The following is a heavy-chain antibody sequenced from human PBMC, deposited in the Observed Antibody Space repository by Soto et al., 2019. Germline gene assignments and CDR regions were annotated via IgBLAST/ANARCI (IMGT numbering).Heavy chain of an antibody. CDR1: GDTFSKYA. Sequence: QVQLVQSGAEVKKPGSSVKVSCKASGDTFSKYAITWVRQAPGQGLEWMGGVIPLFGTTNYAQKFQGRVTITADESTTTAYMELSSLRSEDTAVYYCVLLQPSTILGRPGMDVWGQGTTVTVSS. CDR3: VLLQPSTILGRPGMDV. J-gene: IGHJ6*02. V-gene: IGHV1-69*01. D-gene: IGHD1-1*01. CDR2: VIPLFGTT.